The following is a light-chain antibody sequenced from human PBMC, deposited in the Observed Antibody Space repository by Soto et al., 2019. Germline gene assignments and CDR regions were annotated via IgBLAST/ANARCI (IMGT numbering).Light chain of an antibody. CDR3: MQALQTPRT. CDR1: QSLLHSNGYNY. V-gene: IGKV2-28*01. CDR2: SNS. J-gene: IGKJ2*01. Sequence: DIEMTQSPLSLSVTPGEPASISCRSSQSLLHSNGYNYLDWYLQKPGQSPQLLISSNSNRASGVPDRFCGSVSVTDFTLKISKVEAEDVGVYFCMQALQTPRTFGQGTKLKIK.